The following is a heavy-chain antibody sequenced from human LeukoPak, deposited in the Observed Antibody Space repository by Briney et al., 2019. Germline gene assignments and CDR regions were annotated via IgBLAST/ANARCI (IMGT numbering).Heavy chain of an antibody. D-gene: IGHD3-22*01. V-gene: IGHV2-5*02. CDR2: IYWDDNK. J-gene: IGHJ4*02. CDR1: GFSLSTSGVG. Sequence: SGPTLVNPTQTLTLTCTFSGFSLSTSGVGVGWIRQPPGKALEWLALIYWDDNKRYSPSLKNRLTITKDTSKNQAVLTMTNMDPVDTATYHCAHDYYDSRFVSFDYWGQGTLVTVSS. CDR3: AHDYYDSRFVSFDY.